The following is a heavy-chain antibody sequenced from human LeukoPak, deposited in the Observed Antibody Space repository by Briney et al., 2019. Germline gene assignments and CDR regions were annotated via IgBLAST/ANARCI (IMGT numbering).Heavy chain of an antibody. CDR3: ETAIQLRPF. D-gene: IGHD1-1*01. CDR2: ISYDGNHI. CDR1: GFVFSSYP. V-gene: IGHV3-30*04. Sequence: GGSLRLSCAASGFVFSSYPMQWVRQAPGKGREWVTIISYDGNHIFYADSVKGRFTISRDSSKNTLYLQMSGLRPEDTAVYYCETAIQLRPFWGQGTLVTVSS. J-gene: IGHJ4*02.